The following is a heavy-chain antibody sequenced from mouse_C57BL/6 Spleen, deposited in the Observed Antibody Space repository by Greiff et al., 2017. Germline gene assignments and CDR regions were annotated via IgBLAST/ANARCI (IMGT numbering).Heavy chain of an antibody. CDR2: FHPYNDDT. V-gene: IGHV1-47*01. CDR1: GYTFTTYP. D-gene: IGHD2-3*01. J-gene: IGHJ1*03. Sequence: QVHVKQSGAELVKPGASVKMSCKASGYTFTTYPIEWMKQNHGKSLEWIGNFHPYNDDTKYNEKFKGKATLTVEKSSSTVYLELSRLTSDDSAVYYCARGGYDGYYTGYFDVWGTGTTVTVSS. CDR3: ARGGYDGYYTGYFDV.